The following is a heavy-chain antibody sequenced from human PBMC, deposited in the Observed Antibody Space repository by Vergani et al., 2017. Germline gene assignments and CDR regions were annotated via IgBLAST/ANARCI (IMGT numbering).Heavy chain of an antibody. CDR3: AADQGGRAYCGGDCYSN. Sequence: QMQLVPSGPEVKKPGTSVKVSCKASGFTFTNSAVQWVRQARGQRLEWIGWIVVGSGNTNYAQQFQERVTISRDMSTGTVYMELSSLRSEDSAVYYCAADQGGRAYCGGDCYSNWGQGTLVTVSS. CDR2: IVVGSGNT. D-gene: IGHD2-21*02. CDR1: GFTFTNSA. V-gene: IGHV1-58*01. J-gene: IGHJ4*02.